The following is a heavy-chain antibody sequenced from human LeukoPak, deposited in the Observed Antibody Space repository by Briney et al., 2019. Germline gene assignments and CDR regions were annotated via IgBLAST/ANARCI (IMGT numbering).Heavy chain of an antibody. Sequence: PSQTLSLTCTVSGGSISSGSYYWSWIRQPAGKGLEWIGRIYTSGSTNYNPSLKSRVTISVDTSKNQFSLKLSSVTAADTAVYYCARRGEYDFWSGDVGKDVWGKGTTVTVSS. CDR3: ARRGEYDFWSGDVGKDV. CDR1: GGSISSGSYY. CDR2: IYTSGST. J-gene: IGHJ6*04. D-gene: IGHD3-3*01. V-gene: IGHV4-61*02.